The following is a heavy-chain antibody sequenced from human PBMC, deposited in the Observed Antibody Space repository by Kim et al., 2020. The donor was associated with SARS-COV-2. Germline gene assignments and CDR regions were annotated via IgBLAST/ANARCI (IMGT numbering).Heavy chain of an antibody. CDR3: AKEVGSGTRNYGMDV. D-gene: IGHD3-10*01. Sequence: GGSLRLSCAASGFTFSSYGMHWVRQAPGKGLEWVAVIWYDGSNKYYADSVKGRFTISRDNSKNTLYLQMNSLRAEDTAVYYCAKEVGSGTRNYGMDVWGQGTTVTVSS. J-gene: IGHJ6*02. CDR2: IWYDGSNK. V-gene: IGHV3-33*06. CDR1: GFTFSSYG.